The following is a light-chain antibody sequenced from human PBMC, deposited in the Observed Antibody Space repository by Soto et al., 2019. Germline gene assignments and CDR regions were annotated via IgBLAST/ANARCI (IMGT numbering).Light chain of an antibody. V-gene: IGKV3-20*01. CDR1: QSVSRRY. Sequence: EIVLTQSLGTLSLSPGERATLSCRASQSVSRRYLAWYQQKPGQAPRLLIYGASSRATGIPDRVSGSGSGTYFTLTISRLAPEDFAVYYCQQYDNSPYTFGQGAKLEIK. J-gene: IGKJ2*01. CDR2: GAS. CDR3: QQYDNSPYT.